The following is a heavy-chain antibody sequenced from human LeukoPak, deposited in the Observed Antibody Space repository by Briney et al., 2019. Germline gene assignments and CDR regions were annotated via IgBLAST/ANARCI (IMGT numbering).Heavy chain of an antibody. CDR3: ARDRDYPRDQFDY. V-gene: IGHV3-23*01. Sequence: GGSLRLSCAASGFTFISYAMSWVRQAPGKGLEWVSAIDATGFATWYPDSVKGRFTISRDKSKNTVYLQMNSLRVEDTALYYCARDRDYPRDQFDYWGQGTLVTVSS. J-gene: IGHJ4*02. CDR1: GFTFISYA. CDR2: IDATGFAT. D-gene: IGHD4-17*01.